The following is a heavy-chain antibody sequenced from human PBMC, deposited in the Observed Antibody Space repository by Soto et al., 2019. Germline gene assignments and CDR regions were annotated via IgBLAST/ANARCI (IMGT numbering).Heavy chain of an antibody. Sequence: SETLSLTCTVSGGSISSYYWSWIRLPPGKGLEWIGYIYYSGSTNYNPSLKSRVTISVDTSRTQFSLRLNSVTAADTAVYYCARVAPRAYFFDSWGQGTLVTVSS. J-gene: IGHJ4*02. CDR1: GGSISSYY. CDR3: ARVAPRAYFFDS. V-gene: IGHV4-59*08. CDR2: IYYSGST.